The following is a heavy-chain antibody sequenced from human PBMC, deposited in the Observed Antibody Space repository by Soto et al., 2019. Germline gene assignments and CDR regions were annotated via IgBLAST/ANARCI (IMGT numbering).Heavy chain of an antibody. V-gene: IGHV3-9*01. CDR3: AKVRRDGYTLHGDAFDI. CDR2: ISWNSGSI. J-gene: IGHJ3*02. Sequence: EVQLVESGGGLVQPGRSLRLSCAASGFTFDDYAMHWVRQAPGKGLEWVSGISWNSGSIGYADSVKGRFTISRDNAKNSLYLQMNSLRAEDTVLYYCAKVRRDGYTLHGDAFDIWGQGTMVTVSS. D-gene: IGHD5-12*01. CDR1: GFTFDDYA.